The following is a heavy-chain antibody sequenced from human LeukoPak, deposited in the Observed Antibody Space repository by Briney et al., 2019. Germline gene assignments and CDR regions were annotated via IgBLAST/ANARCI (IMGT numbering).Heavy chain of an antibody. CDR3: AKTYDFWSGYPEDY. CDR2: ISGSGGST. D-gene: IGHD3-3*01. J-gene: IGHJ4*02. V-gene: IGHV3-23*01. CDR1: GFTFSSYA. Sequence: PRGSLRLSCAASGFTFSSYAMSWVRQAPGKGLEWVSAISGSGGSTYYADSVKGRFTISRDNSKNTLYLQMNSLRAEDTAVYYCAKTYDFWSGYPEDYWGQGTLVTVSS.